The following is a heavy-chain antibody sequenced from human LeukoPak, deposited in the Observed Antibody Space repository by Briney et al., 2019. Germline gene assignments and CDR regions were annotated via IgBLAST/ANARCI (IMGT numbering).Heavy chain of an antibody. CDR1: GDSISPYY. J-gene: IGHJ5*02. CDR2: IYHSGST. CDR3: AKERATALLNYAFDP. Sequence: SETLSLTCTVSGDSISPYYWSWIRQPPGKGLEWIAYIYHSGSTTYSPSLKSRVNISVDMSKNQVSLRLSSVTAADTAVYFCAKERATALLNYAFDPWGQGTLVTVSS. V-gene: IGHV4-59*12. D-gene: IGHD5-24*01.